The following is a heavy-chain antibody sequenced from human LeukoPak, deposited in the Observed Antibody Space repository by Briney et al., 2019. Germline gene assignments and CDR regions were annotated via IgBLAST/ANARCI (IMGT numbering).Heavy chain of an antibody. CDR3: ARDSRYYYDSSGYYYRYYYYMDV. V-gene: IGHV4-4*07. CDR2: IYTSGST. CDR1: GGSISSYY. D-gene: IGHD3-22*01. J-gene: IGHJ6*03. Sequence: SETLSLTCTVSGGSISSYYWSWIRQPAGKGLEWIGRIYTSGSTNYNPSLKSRVTMSVDTSKNQFSLKLSSVTAADTAVYYCARDSRYYYDSSGYYYRYYYYMDVWGKGTTVTISS.